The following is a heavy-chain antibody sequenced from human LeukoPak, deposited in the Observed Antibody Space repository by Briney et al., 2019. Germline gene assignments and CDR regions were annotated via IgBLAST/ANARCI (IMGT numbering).Heavy chain of an antibody. Sequence: GEPLKISCKGSGCSFSNYWIGWVRQMPGKGLDWMGIIYPGDSDTRYSPSFQGQVTISVDKSINTAYLQWSSLKASDTAMYYCARLNYDFWSGLKYWGQGTLVTVSS. J-gene: IGHJ4*02. CDR2: IYPGDSDT. D-gene: IGHD3-3*01. CDR3: ARLNYDFWSGLKY. CDR1: GCSFSNYW. V-gene: IGHV5-51*01.